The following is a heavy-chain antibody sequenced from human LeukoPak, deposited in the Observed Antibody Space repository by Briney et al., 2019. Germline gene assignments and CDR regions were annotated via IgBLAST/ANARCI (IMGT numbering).Heavy chain of an antibody. CDR2: ISGTSQTI. V-gene: IGHV3-11*01. D-gene: IGHD3-10*01. J-gene: IGHJ4*02. CDR3: SRRGWGSYSQDY. CDR1: GFTFGDYF. Sequence: GGSLRLSCEGTGFTFGDYFMTWIRQAPGKGLEWLSYISGTSQTIYYADSLRGRFTGSRDNASQSLFLQMNSLRVDDTAVYYCSRRGWGSYSQDYWGQGTPVTVSA.